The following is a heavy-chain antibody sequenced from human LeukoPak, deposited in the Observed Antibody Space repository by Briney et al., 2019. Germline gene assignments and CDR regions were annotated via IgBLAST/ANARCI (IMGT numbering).Heavy chain of an antibody. CDR1: GFTFSSYE. CDR3: ARGLDRWELQGGLVKY. D-gene: IGHD1-26*01. CDR2: ISSSGSTI. Sequence: GGSLRLSCAASGFTFSSYEMNWVRQAPGKGLEWVSYISSSGSTIYYADSVKGRFTISRDNAKNSLYLQMNSLRAEDTAVYYCARGLDRWELQGGLVKYWGQGTLVTVSS. J-gene: IGHJ4*02. V-gene: IGHV3-48*03.